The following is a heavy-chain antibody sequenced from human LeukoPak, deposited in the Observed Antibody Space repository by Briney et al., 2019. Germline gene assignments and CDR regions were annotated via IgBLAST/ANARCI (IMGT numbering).Heavy chain of an antibody. D-gene: IGHD4-17*01. V-gene: IGHV3-23*01. CDR2: ISGSGGST. CDR3: AKDLPVTTFILDY. J-gene: IGHJ4*02. CDR1: GFTFSNAW. Sequence: GGSLRLSCAASGFTFSNAWMSWVRQAPGKGLEWVSAISGSGGSTYYADSVKGRFTISRDNSKNTLYLQMNSLRAEDTAVYYCAKDLPVTTFILDYWGQGTLVTVSS.